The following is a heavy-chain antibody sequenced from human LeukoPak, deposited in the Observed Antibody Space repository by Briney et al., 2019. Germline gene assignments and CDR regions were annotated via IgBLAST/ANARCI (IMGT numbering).Heavy chain of an antibody. Sequence: PSETLSLTCAVYGGSFSGYYWSWIRQPAGKGLEWIGRIYTSGSTNYNPSLKSRVTMSVDTSKNQFSLKLSSVTAADTAVYYCARVYYYDSYDAFDIWGQGTMVTVSS. V-gene: IGHV4-59*10. D-gene: IGHD3-22*01. CDR3: ARVYYYDSYDAFDI. J-gene: IGHJ3*02. CDR1: GGSFSGYY. CDR2: IYTSGST.